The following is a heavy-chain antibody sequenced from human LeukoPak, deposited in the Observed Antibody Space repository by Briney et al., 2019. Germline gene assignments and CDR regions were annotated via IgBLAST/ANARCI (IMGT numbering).Heavy chain of an antibody. Sequence: QPGGSLRLSCAASGFTFSSYSMNWVRQAPGRGLEWVSYISRSSSSIYYRDSVRGRFTISRDNAKKSLYLQMNSLREEDTAVYYCARDGNEAKYWGQGTRVTVSS. CDR3: ARDGNEAKY. CDR2: ISRSSSSI. D-gene: IGHD4-23*01. J-gene: IGHJ4*02. V-gene: IGHV3-48*02. CDR1: GFTFSSYS.